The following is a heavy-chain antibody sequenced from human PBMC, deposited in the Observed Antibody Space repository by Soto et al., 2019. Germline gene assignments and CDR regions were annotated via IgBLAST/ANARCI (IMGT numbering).Heavy chain of an antibody. CDR1: GFTFSSYS. CDR2: ISSSSSTI. V-gene: IGHV3-48*01. CDR3: AKDGRVDAFDI. J-gene: IGHJ3*02. Sequence: GGSLRLSCAASGFTFSSYSMNWVRQAPGKGLEWVSYISSSSSTIYYADSVKGRFTISRDNAKNSLYLQMNSLRAEDTAVYYCAKDGRVDAFDIWGQGTMVTVSS.